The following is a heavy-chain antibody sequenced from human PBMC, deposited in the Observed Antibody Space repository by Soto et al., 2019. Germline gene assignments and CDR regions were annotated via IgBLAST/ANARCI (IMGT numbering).Heavy chain of an antibody. CDR2: ISYDASNK. CDR1: GFAFSSYA. Sequence: ESVGGVVPPGRSLRLSCAASGFAFSSYAMHWVRRAPGKGLEWVAVISYDASNKYYADSVKGRFTISRDNSKKTMYLQMSSLRAEDTAVYYCARPFSSGWYGDFDFWGQGTLVAVSS. D-gene: IGHD6-19*01. V-gene: IGHV3-30-3*01. CDR3: ARPFSSGWYGDFDF. J-gene: IGHJ4*02.